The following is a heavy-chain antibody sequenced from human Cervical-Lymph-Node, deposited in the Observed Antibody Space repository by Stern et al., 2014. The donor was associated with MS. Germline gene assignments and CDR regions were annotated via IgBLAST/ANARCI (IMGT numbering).Heavy chain of an antibody. V-gene: IGHV3-23*04. CDR2: ISDSGVYT. CDR3: AKDLGRGVVVVPLYGLDV. Sequence: EVQLVESGGGLVQPGGSLRLSCAAPGFTFSTYAFSWVRQAPGKGLEWVSSISDSGVYTYCADCVKCRFTISRDNSKSMLYLEMQSLRAEDTAVYHCAKDLGRGVVVVPLYGLDVWGQGTTVTVSS. CDR1: GFTFSTYA. D-gene: IGHD2-2*01. J-gene: IGHJ6*02.